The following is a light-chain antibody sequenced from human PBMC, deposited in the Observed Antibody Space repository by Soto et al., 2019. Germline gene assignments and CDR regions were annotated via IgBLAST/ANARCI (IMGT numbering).Light chain of an antibody. CDR1: QTISDY. Sequence: DIQMTQSPSSLSASVGDRVTITFRTSQTISDYLNRYQHKPGKAPKLLISAASSLQSGVPSRFSGSGSGTDFTLTISSLQPEDFATYYCQQSYSTLTFGPGTKVDI. J-gene: IGKJ3*01. CDR3: QQSYSTLT. V-gene: IGKV1-39*01. CDR2: AAS.